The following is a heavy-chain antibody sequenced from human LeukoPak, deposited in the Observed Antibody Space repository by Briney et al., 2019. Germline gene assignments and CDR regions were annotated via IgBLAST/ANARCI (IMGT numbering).Heavy chain of an antibody. Sequence: SETLSLTCTVSGGSISSYYWSWIGQPAGGGLEWIGRIYTIGVTNYNPSLKSRVTMSLDTSKNQLSLTLTSVTAADTAVYYCARDPAAAGIDAFHIWGQGTMVNVSS. CDR2: IYTIGVT. V-gene: IGHV4-4*07. CDR3: ARDPAAAGIDAFHI. J-gene: IGHJ3*02. CDR1: GGSISSYY. D-gene: IGHD6-13*01.